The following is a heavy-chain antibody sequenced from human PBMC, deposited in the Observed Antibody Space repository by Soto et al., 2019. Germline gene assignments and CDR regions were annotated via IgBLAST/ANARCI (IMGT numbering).Heavy chain of an antibody. CDR2: ISSSGSTT. CDR3: ARDTRTSKRYYYYMDV. Sequence: GGSLRLSCAASGFTFSDYYMSWIRQAPGKGLEWVSYISSSGSTTYYADSVKGRFTISRDNAKNSLYLQMNSLRTEDTAVYYCARDTRTSKRYYYYMDVWGKGTTVTVSS. D-gene: IGHD1-1*01. V-gene: IGHV3-11*01. J-gene: IGHJ6*03. CDR1: GFTFSDYY.